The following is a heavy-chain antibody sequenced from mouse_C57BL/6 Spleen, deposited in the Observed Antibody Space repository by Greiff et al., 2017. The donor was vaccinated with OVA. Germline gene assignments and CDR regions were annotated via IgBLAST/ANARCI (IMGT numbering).Heavy chain of an antibody. V-gene: IGHV1-26*01. CDR3: ATGPFAY. J-gene: IGHJ3*01. CDR1: GYTFTDYY. D-gene: IGHD4-1*01. Sequence: EVKLMESGPELVKPGASVKISCKASGYTFTDYYMNWVKQSHGKSLEWIGDINPNNGGTSYNQKFKGKATLTVDKSSSTAYMELRSLTSEDSAVYYCATGPFAYWGQGTLVTVSA. CDR2: INPNNGGT.